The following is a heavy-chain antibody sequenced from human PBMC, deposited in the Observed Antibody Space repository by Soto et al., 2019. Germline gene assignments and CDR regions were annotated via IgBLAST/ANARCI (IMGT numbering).Heavy chain of an antibody. V-gene: IGHV3-7*01. CDR2: IKQDESEK. CDR1: GFTFSSHW. CDR3: ARIDLASFDY. J-gene: IGHJ4*02. Sequence: EVQLVESGGGLVQRGGSLRLSCAVSGFTFSSHWMSWVRQAPGKGLEWVANIKQDESEKYYVDSVKGRFTISRDNAKNSLYLQMNSLRAEDTAVYYCARIDLASFDYWGQGTLVTVSS.